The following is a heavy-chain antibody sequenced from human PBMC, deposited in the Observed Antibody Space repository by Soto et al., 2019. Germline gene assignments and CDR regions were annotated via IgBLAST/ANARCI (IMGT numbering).Heavy chain of an antibody. V-gene: IGHV1-46*01. CDR1: GYTFINHY. Sequence: GASVKVSCKASGYTFINHYMHWVRQAPGQGLEWMGIINPGGGTTSYAQKLQDRVTMTRDTSTSTVYMELSSLRSEDTAVFYCARAFDAYFYYGMDVWGQGTTVTVSS. D-gene: IGHD3-9*01. CDR3: ARAFDAYFYYGMDV. CDR2: INPGGGTT. J-gene: IGHJ6*02.